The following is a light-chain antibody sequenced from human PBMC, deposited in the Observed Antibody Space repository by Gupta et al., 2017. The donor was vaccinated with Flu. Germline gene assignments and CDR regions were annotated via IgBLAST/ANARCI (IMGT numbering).Light chain of an antibody. V-gene: IGLV1-40*01. CDR3: QSYDNTQSGSKV. Sequence: QSVLTQPPSVSGAPGQRVTISCTGSNSNIGAGYDVHWYQQIPGTAPKVLIYGNSNRPSGVPDRFSCSNSVTSASLAITRLQAEDEADYYCQSYDNTQSGSKVFGGGTKLTVL. CDR2: GNS. CDR1: NSNIGAGYD. J-gene: IGLJ3*02.